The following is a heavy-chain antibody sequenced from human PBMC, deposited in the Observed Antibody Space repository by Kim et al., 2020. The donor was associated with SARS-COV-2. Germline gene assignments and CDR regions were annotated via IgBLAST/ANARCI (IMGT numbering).Heavy chain of an antibody. J-gene: IGHJ6*02. CDR2: INYSGYT. Sequence: SETLSLTCFVSGGSMSRNYWSWIRQPPGKGLEWIGYINYSGYTNYNPSLKSRVTISVDTSKNQFSLKLSSVTAADTAVYYCARVGDSPYNYYGMDVWGQG. V-gene: IGHV4-59*01. D-gene: IGHD2-21*02. CDR3: ARVGDSPYNYYGMDV. CDR1: GGSMSRNY.